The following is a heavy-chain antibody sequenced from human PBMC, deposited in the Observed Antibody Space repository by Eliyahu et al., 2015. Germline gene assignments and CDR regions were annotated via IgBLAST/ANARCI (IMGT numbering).Heavy chain of an antibody. Sequence: QVQLVQSGAEVXKPGASXXVSCKAXGXPXTSYXVHWVRQAPGQGLEWMGIINPSGGSTTYAQKFQDRVTMTRDTSTSTVYMELSSLRSEDTAVYYCARDRFGESGSLDYWGQGTLVTVSS. V-gene: IGHV1-46*01. CDR2: INPSGGST. D-gene: IGHD3-10*01. CDR3: ARDRFGESGSLDY. J-gene: IGHJ4*02. CDR1: GXPXTSYX.